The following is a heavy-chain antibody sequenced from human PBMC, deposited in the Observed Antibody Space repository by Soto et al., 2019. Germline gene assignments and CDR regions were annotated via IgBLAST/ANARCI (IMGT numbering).Heavy chain of an antibody. CDR1: GYTFDDYA. V-gene: IGHV3-9*01. CDR2: ISWNSGSI. CDR3: AKDMGSGWYYGSGDDAFDI. Sequence: EVQLVESGGGLVQPGRSLRLSCAASGYTFDDYAMHWVRQAPGKGLERVSGISWNSGSIGYADSVKGRFTISRDNAKNSLYLQMNSLRAEDTALYYCAKDMGSGWYYGSGDDAFDIWGQGTMVTVSS. D-gene: IGHD3-10*01. J-gene: IGHJ3*02.